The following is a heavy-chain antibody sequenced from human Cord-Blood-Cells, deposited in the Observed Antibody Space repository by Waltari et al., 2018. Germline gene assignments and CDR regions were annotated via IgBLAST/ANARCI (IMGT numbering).Heavy chain of an antibody. D-gene: IGHD6-6*01. Sequence: QVQLVQSGAQVQKPGPSVNVCCNASGGICRSSGSSWVRQAPGQGVEWLGRIIPIIGIANYAQKFQGRVTITADKSTSTAYMELSSLRSEDTAVYCCARGLAARDYWGQGTRVTVSS. CDR1: GGICRSSG. CDR2: IIPIIGIA. CDR3: ARGLAARDY. V-gene: IGHV1-69*09. J-gene: IGHJ4*02.